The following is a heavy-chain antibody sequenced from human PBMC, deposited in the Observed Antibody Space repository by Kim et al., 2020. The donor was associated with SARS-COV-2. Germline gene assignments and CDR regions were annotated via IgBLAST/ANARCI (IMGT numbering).Heavy chain of an antibody. J-gene: IGHJ4*02. D-gene: IGHD1-26*01. CDR3: AREELVGATDY. CDR1: GGSFSGYY. V-gene: IGHV4-34*01. Sequence: SETLSLTCAVYGGSFSGYYWSWIRQPPGKGLEWIGEINHSGSTNYNPSLKSRVTISVDTSKNQFSLKLSSVTAADTAVYYCAREELVGATDYWGQGTLVTVSS. CDR2: INHSGST.